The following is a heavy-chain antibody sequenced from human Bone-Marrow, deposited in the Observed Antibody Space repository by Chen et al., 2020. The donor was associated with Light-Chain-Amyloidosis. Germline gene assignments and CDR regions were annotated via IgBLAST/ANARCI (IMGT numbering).Heavy chain of an antibody. Sequence: EVQLLESGGGLVQPGGSLKLSCAASGFTFSSYAMSWVRQAPGKGLEWVSGTSGGGDYPYYSDSVKGRFTISRDDSRHTLILQMKSLRAEDTAVYFCAKAPTWRVLEWYYGMDVWGQGTTVTVSS. CDR2: TSGGGDYP. J-gene: IGHJ6*02. D-gene: IGHD3-3*01. CDR3: AKAPTWRVLEWYYGMDV. V-gene: IGHV3-23*01. CDR1: GFTFSSYA.